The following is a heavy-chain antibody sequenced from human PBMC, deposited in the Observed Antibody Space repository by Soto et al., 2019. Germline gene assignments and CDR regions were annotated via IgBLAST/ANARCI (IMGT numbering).Heavy chain of an antibody. CDR1: GGTFSSYA. J-gene: IGHJ6*02. D-gene: IGHD2-15*01. CDR3: ARSQRGSSSLDIYYYYYYGVDV. V-gene: IGHV1-69*01. Sequence: QVQLVQSGAEVKKPGSSVKVSCKAPGGTFSSYAISWVRQAPGQGLEWMGGIIPIFGTAKYAQKFQGRVTSTADQSTSTGYMELSSLRSDDTAVYYCARSQRGSSSLDIYYYYYYGVDVWGQGTTFTVSS. CDR2: IIPIFGTA.